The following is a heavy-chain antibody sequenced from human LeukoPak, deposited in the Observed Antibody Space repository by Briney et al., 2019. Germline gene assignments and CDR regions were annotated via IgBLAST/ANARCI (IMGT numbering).Heavy chain of an antibody. CDR3: ARDGPAQMVDLDY. Sequence: PVASVKVSCKASGYTFSGTGWYLSWLRQAPGQGLECMGWIHPNNGDTAYAQKFEGRVAMTRDTSISTAYMELRRLRPDDTAVYFCARDGPAQMVDLDYWGQGTLVTVSS. J-gene: IGHJ4*02. CDR2: IHPNNGDT. D-gene: IGHD3-10*01. CDR1: GYTFSGTGWY. V-gene: IGHV1-2*02.